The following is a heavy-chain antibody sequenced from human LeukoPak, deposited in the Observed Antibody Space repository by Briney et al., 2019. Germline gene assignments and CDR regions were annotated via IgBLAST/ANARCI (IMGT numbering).Heavy chain of an antibody. V-gene: IGHV3-15*01. Sequence: GGSLRLSCAASGFTFSNAWMSWVRQAPGERRGWVGRIISIMAGPTTDYAAPVKGRFTISRDDSKNTLYLQMNSLKTEDTAVYYCTPAGCGSPQRFLLDYWGQGTLVTVSS. CDR1: GFTFSNAW. CDR3: TPAGCGSPQRFLLDY. J-gene: IGHJ4*02. CDR2: IISIMAGPTT. D-gene: IGHD1-26*01.